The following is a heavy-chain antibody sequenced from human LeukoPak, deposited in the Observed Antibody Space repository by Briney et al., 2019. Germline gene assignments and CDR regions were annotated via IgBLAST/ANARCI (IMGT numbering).Heavy chain of an antibody. V-gene: IGHV4-59*01. D-gene: IGHD3-22*01. CDR2: TYYSGST. Sequence: SETLSLTCTVSGGSISSYYWSWIRQPPGKGLEWIGYTYYSGSTNYNPSLKSRVTISVDTSKNQFSLKLSSVTAADTAVYYCAAGYDSSGYQFDYWGQGTLVTVSS. CDR1: GGSISSYY. CDR3: AAGYDSSGYQFDY. J-gene: IGHJ4*02.